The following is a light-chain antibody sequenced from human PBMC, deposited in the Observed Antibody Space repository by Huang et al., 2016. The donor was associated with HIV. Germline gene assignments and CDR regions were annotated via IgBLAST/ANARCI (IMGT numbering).Light chain of an antibody. J-gene: IGKJ1*01. CDR1: QGISSY. CDR2: AAS. Sequence: IQLTQSPSSLSASVGDRVTITCRASQGISSYLAWSQEKSGKAPKLLIYAASTLQSGVPSRFSGSGSGTDFTLTISSLQSEDFATYYCQQLNSYPRTFGQGTKVEIK. CDR3: QQLNSYPRT. V-gene: IGKV1-9*01.